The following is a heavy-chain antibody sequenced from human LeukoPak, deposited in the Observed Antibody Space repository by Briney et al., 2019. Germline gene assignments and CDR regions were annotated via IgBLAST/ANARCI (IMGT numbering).Heavy chain of an antibody. D-gene: IGHD2-8*01. CDR2: IGAAGDT. V-gene: IGHV3-13*01. CDR3: VRESNGSGDDDAFDI. J-gene: IGHJ3*02. CDR1: GFTFSSHD. Sequence: GGSLRLSCAASGFTFSSHDMHWVRQATGKGLEWVSAIGAAGDTYYPGSVKGRFTISREDAKNSMYLQMNSLRAGDTAVYYCVRESNGSGDDDAFDIWGQGTMVTVSS.